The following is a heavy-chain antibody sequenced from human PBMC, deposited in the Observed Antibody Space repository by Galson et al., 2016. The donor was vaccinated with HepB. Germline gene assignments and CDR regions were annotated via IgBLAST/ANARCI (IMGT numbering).Heavy chain of an antibody. J-gene: IGHJ6*02. CDR1: GFTFSSYG. Sequence: SLRLSCAAPGFTFSSYGMHWVRQAPGKGLEWVAVISYDGGKKYYSDSVKGRFTISRDNSKNTLSLQMTSLRGDDSAVYYCAKDLDPGTVVTPTGVGYYYYGLDVWGQGTTVTVSS. CDR3: AKDLDPGTVVTPTGVGYYYYGLDV. D-gene: IGHD2-2*01. CDR2: ISYDGGKK. V-gene: IGHV3-30*18.